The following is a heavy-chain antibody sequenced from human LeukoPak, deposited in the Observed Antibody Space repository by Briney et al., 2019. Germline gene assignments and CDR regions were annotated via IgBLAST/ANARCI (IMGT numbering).Heavy chain of an antibody. J-gene: IGHJ5*02. Sequence: ASVKVSCKASGYSFTVYYMHWVRQAPGQGLEWLGWIIPTGGGTHYAEKFQGRVTLTRDTSISTAYMELTSLRSDDTAVYYCAKEAASGSFSSWGQGTLVTVSS. CDR2: IIPTGGGT. CDR3: AKEAASGSFSS. D-gene: IGHD1-26*01. CDR1: GYSFTVYY. V-gene: IGHV1-2*02.